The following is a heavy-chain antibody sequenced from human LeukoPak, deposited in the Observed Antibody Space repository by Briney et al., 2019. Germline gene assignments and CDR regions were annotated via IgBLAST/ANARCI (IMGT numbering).Heavy chain of an antibody. CDR2: ISSSSSYI. V-gene: IGHV3-21*01. D-gene: IGHD2-21*02. J-gene: IGHJ4*02. CDR3: ARRDPNSGGSDLFDY. Sequence: GGSLRLSCAASGFTFSSYSMNWVRQAPGKGLEWVSSISSSSSYIYYADSVKGRFTISRDNAKNSLYLQMNSLRAEDTAVYYCARRDPNSGGSDLFDYWGQGTLVTVSS. CDR1: GFTFSSYS.